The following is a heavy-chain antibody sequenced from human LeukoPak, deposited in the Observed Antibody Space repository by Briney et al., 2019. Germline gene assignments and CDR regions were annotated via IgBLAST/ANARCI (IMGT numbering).Heavy chain of an antibody. V-gene: IGHV4-59*08. D-gene: IGHD3-22*01. CDR1: GGSISSYY. J-gene: IGHJ4*02. CDR3: ARLVSYYYDSSGYYYD. CDR2: IYYSGST. Sequence: SETLSLTCTVSGGSISSYYWSWIRQPPGKGLEWIGYIYYSGSTNYNPSLKSRVTISVDTSKNQFSLKLSSVTAADTAVYYCARLVSYYYDSSGYYYDRGQGTLVTVSS.